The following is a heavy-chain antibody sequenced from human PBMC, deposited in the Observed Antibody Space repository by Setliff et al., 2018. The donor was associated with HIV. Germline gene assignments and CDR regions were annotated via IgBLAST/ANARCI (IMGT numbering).Heavy chain of an antibody. CDR3: ARIRTRCLQHLDY. CDR2: IYWDDDK. D-gene: IGHD1-1*01. Sequence: SGPTLVNPTETLTLTCTVSGFSRRNTRMGLSWMRQPPGKALEWLALIYWDDDKRYSPALKSRLTISKDTSKSQVVLTMTNMDPVDTATYYCARIRTRCLQHLDYWGQGTLVTVSS. J-gene: IGHJ4*02. V-gene: IGHV2-26*01. CDR1: GFSRRNTRMG.